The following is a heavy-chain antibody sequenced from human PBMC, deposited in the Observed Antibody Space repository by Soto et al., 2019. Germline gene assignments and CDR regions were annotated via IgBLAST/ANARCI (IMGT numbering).Heavy chain of an antibody. CDR3: ARDISGYYYGMDV. D-gene: IGHD3-3*02. Sequence: QVQLQQWGAGLLKPSETLSLTCAVYGGSFSGYFWSWIRQSPGKGLEWIGEINHSGSTKYNPSLKSRVTISLDTSKNQFSLKVYSVTAADTAVYYCARDISGYYYGMDVWGQGTTVTVS. CDR1: GGSFSGYF. J-gene: IGHJ6*02. V-gene: IGHV4-34*01. CDR2: INHSGST.